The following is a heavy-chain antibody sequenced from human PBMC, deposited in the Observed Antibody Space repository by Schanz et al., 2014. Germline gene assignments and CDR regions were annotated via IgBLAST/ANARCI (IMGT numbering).Heavy chain of an antibody. J-gene: IGHJ4*02. V-gene: IGHV3-30*19. CDR2: ISYDGSNK. Sequence: VQLLESGGGLVQPGGSLRLSCAASGFTFSSYGMHWVRQAPGKGLEWVAVISYDGSNKYYADSVKGRFTISRDNSKYTLYLQMNTLRAEDTAVYYCARDRGYCSGGSCLTFDYWGQGTLXTVSS. CDR1: GFTFSSYG. D-gene: IGHD2-15*01. CDR3: ARDRGYCSGGSCLTFDY.